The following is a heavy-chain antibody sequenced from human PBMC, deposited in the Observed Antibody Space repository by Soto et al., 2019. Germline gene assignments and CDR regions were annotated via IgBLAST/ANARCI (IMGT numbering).Heavy chain of an antibody. CDR1: GFTFSSYA. CDR3: ARDREGYTASYYFDY. D-gene: IGHD2-2*01. CDR2: ISYDGSNK. J-gene: IGHJ4*02. V-gene: IGHV3-30-3*01. Sequence: ESGGGVVQPGRSLRLSCAASGFTFSSYAMHWVRQAPGKGLEWVAVISYDGSNKYYADSVKGRFTISRDNSKNTLYLQMNSLRAEDTAVYYCARDREGYTASYYFDYWGQGTLVTVSS.